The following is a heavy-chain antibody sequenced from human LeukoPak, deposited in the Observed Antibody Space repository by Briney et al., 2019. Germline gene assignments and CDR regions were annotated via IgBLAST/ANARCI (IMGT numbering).Heavy chain of an antibody. J-gene: IGHJ4*02. V-gene: IGHV3-13*01. D-gene: IGHD1-26*01. Sequence: GGSLRLSCAASGFTFSSYAMHWVRQATGKGLEWVSAIGIAGDTFYPGSVKGRFTISRENAKNSLYLQMNSLRAEDTAVYYCVRQKKSHGNFDYWGQGTLVTVSS. CDR3: VRQKKSHGNFDY. CDR1: GFTFSSYA. CDR2: IGIAGDT.